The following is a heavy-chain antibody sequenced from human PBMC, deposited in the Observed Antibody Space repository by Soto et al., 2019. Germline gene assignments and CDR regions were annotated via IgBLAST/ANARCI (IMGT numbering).Heavy chain of an antibody. V-gene: IGHV4-39*01. D-gene: IGHD2-21*02. CDR3: ARLTKRRLLHFDY. CDR1: GGSISSSSYY. CDR2: IYYSGST. Sequence: SETLSLTCTVSGGSISSSSYYWGWIRQPPGKGLEWIGSIYYSGSTYYNPSLKSRVTISVDTSKNQFSLKLSSVTAADTAVYYCARLTKRRLLHFDYWGQGILVSVSS. J-gene: IGHJ4*02.